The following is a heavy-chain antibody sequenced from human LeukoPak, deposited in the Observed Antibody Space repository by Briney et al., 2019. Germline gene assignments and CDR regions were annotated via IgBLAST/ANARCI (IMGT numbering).Heavy chain of an antibody. J-gene: IGHJ4*02. CDR1: GYAFSDYY. CDR2: INPNSADT. D-gene: IGHD2-2*02. V-gene: IGHV1-2*02. Sequence: AASVKVSCKASGYAFSDYYIHWVRQAPGQAPEWMAWINPNSADTNHAQKFRGRVTMTSDTSISTAYMELSGLKSDDTAVYYCARVYTSSHLFEYWGQGTLVTVSS. CDR3: ARVYTSSHLFEY.